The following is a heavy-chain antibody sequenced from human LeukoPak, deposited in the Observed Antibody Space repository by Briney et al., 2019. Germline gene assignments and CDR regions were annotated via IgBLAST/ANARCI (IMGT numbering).Heavy chain of an antibody. J-gene: IGHJ4*02. D-gene: IGHD3-3*01. Sequence: KPGSSGKVSFKASGGTFSSYTISWARQAPGPGLEWMGRIIPILGIANYAQKFQGRVTITADKSTSTAYMELSSLRSEDTAVYYCAREFDFWSGYLDYWGQGTLVTVSS. CDR2: IIPILGIA. CDR3: AREFDFWSGYLDY. CDR1: GGTFSSYT. V-gene: IGHV1-69*04.